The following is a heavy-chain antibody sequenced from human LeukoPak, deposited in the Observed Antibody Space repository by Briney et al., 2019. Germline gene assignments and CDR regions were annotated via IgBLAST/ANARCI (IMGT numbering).Heavy chain of an antibody. J-gene: IGHJ4*02. D-gene: IGHD6-19*01. CDR3: ARDYNFGTAGAVAGTPPGY. V-gene: IGHV1-18*01. Sequence: ASVRVSRKASGYTFTSYGISWVRQAPGQGLEWMGWISAYNGNTNYAQKLQGRVTMTTDTSTSTAYMELRSLRSDDTAVYYCARDYNFGTAGAVAGTPPGYWGQGTLVTVSS. CDR1: GYTFTSYG. CDR2: ISAYNGNT.